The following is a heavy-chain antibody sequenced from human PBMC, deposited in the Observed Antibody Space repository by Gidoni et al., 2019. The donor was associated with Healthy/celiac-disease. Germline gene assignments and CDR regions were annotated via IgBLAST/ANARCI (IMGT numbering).Heavy chain of an antibody. CDR3: AIKRYYYDSSGSLRDYFDY. CDR2: CMGSGGRT. CDR1: GFAFTSYA. D-gene: IGHD3-22*01. Sequence: EVQQLESGGGLLQTGWSHRLPCAALGFAFTSYAISWDRQGPWKGLERVLECMGSGGRTYYEDSVKGRFTSSRANSKNTLYLKMNSLRAEDTAVYYCAIKRYYYDSSGSLRDYFDYWGQGTLVTVSS. V-gene: IGHV3-23*01. J-gene: IGHJ4*02.